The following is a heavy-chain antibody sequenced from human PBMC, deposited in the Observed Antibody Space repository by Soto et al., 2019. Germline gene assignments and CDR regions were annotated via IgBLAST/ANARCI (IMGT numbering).Heavy chain of an antibody. V-gene: IGHV4-59*02. CDR2: INYNGTT. D-gene: IGHD6-6*01. CDR3: AREFFWRSSSSPTYNYSLDV. J-gene: IGHJ6*03. Sequence: VQLQESGEGLVKPSETLSLTCTVSGGSVSSYHWTWIRQSPGKGLEWIGYINYNGTTDYNPSLKSSVTLSVSTSKRQFSLRLNSVTAAATAIYYCAREFFWRSSSSPTYNYSLDVWGKGTKVTVSS. CDR1: GGSVSSYH.